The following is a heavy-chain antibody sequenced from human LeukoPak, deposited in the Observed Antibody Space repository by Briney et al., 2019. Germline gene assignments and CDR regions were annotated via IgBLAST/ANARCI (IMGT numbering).Heavy chain of an antibody. CDR3: ARGQEYYYYYMDV. CDR2: INPNSGGT. CDR1: GYTFTGYY. Sequence: GASVTVSCKASGYTFTGYYMHWVRQAPGQGLEWMGWINPNSGGTNYAQKFQGRVTMTRDTSISTVYMELSRLRSDDTAVYYCARGQEYYYYYMDVWGKGTTVIISS. J-gene: IGHJ6*03. V-gene: IGHV1-2*02.